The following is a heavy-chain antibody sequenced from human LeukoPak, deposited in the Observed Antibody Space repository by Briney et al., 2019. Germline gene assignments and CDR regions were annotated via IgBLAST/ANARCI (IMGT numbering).Heavy chain of an antibody. CDR3: ARGSKELWFDY. J-gene: IGHJ4*02. CDR1: GGSISSYY. D-gene: IGHD2-21*01. CDR2: IYYSGST. Sequence: PSETLSLTCTASGGSISSYYWSWIRQPPGKGLEWIGYIYYSGSTNYNPSLKSRVTISVDTSKNQFSLKLSSVTAADTAVYYCARGSKELWFDYWGQGTLVTVSS. V-gene: IGHV4-59*01.